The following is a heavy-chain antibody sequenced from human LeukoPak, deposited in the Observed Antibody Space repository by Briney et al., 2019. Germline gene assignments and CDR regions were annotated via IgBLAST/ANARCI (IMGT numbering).Heavy chain of an antibody. Sequence: GGSLRLSCAASGFTFSNYWMHWVRQAPGKGPVWVSRINTDGNITTYADSVKGRFTISRDNSRDTLYLQMNSLRVEDTAVYYCAKSSNYGGAYFDYWGQGTLVTVSS. CDR1: GFTFSNYW. CDR3: AKSSNYGGAYFDY. V-gene: IGHV3-74*01. CDR2: INTDGNIT. J-gene: IGHJ4*02. D-gene: IGHD3-10*01.